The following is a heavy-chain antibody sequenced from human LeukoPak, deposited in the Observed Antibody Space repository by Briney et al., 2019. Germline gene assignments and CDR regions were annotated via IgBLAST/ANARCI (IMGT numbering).Heavy chain of an antibody. Sequence: SETLSLTCAVYGGSFSGYYWSWIRQPPGKGLEWIGEINDSGSTNYNPSLKSRVTISVDTSKNQFSLKLSSVTAADTAVYYCARGRAKARRQWLVGNYYYGMDVWGQGTTVTVSS. V-gene: IGHV4-34*01. J-gene: IGHJ6*02. CDR1: GGSFSGYY. CDR2: INDSGST. CDR3: ARGRAKARRQWLVGNYYYGMDV. D-gene: IGHD6-19*01.